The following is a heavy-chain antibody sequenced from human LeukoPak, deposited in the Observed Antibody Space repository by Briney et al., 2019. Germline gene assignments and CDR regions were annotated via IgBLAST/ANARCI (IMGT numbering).Heavy chain of an antibody. Sequence: ASVKVSCKASGYTFTSYGISWVRQAPGQGLEWMGWISAYNSNTNYAQELQGRVTMTTDTSTSTAYMELRSLRSDDTAVYYCARAMTTVTTLDYWGQGTLVTVSS. J-gene: IGHJ4*02. V-gene: IGHV1-18*01. D-gene: IGHD4-17*01. CDR1: GYTFTSYG. CDR2: ISAYNSNT. CDR3: ARAMTTVTTLDY.